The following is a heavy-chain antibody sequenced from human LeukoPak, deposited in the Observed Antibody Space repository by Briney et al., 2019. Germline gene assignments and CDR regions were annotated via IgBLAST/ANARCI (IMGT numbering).Heavy chain of an antibody. CDR3: AKKARFGELYWSSNWFDP. CDR2: ISGSGGST. J-gene: IGHJ5*02. Sequence: QPGGSLRLSCAASGFTFSSYGMSWVRQAPGKGLEWVSAISGSGGSTCYADSVKGRFTISRDNSKNTLYLQMNSLRAEDTAVYYCAKKARFGELYWSSNWFDPWGQGTLVTVSS. V-gene: IGHV3-23*01. D-gene: IGHD3-16*01. CDR1: GFTFSSYG.